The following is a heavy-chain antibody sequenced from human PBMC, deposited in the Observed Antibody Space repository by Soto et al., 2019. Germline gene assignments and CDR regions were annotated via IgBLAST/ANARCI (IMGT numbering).Heavy chain of an antibody. CDR1: GGTFSSYT. CDR3: AWSSSGWYRRPLDY. D-gene: IGHD6-19*01. Sequence: QVQLVQSGAEVKKPGSSVKVSCKASGGTFSSYTISWVRQAPGQGLEWMGRIIPILGIANYAQKFQGRVTITADKXXSTAYMELSSLRSEDTAVYYCAWSSSGWYRRPLDYWGQGTLVTVSS. J-gene: IGHJ4*02. CDR2: IIPILGIA. V-gene: IGHV1-69*02.